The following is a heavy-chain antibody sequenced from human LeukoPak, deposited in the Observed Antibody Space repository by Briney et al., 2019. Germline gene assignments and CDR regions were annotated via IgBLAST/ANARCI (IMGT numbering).Heavy chain of an antibody. CDR2: IYHSGST. Sequence: PSATLSLTCAVSGGSISSSNWWSWVRQPPGKGLEGIGEIYHSGSTNYNPSLKSRVTISVDKSKNQFSLKLSSVTAADTAVYYCARDLRAISGSYYYYYGMDVWGQGTTVTVSS. J-gene: IGHJ6*02. D-gene: IGHD1-26*01. CDR1: GGSISSSNW. CDR3: ARDLRAISGSYYYYYGMDV. V-gene: IGHV4-4*02.